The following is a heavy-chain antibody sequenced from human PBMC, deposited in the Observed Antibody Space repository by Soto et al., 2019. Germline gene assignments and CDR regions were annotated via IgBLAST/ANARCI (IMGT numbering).Heavy chain of an antibody. J-gene: IGHJ4*02. CDR2: ISGSGGST. CDR3: AKDRCSGGSCPSDY. V-gene: IGHV3-23*01. Sequence: GRSLRRSCAASGFTFSSYAMSWVRQAPGKGLEWVSAISGSGGSTYYADSVKGRFTISRDNSKNTLYLQMNSLRAEDTAVYYCAKDRCSGGSCPSDYWGQGTLVTVSS. D-gene: IGHD2-15*01. CDR1: GFTFSSYA.